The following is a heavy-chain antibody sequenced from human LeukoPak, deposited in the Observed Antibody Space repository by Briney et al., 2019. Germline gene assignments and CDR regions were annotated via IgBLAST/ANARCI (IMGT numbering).Heavy chain of an antibody. J-gene: IGHJ4*02. CDR2: IWYDGSNK. CDR3: ATAHLDSGYYYHLDY. CDR1: GFTFSSYG. V-gene: IGHV3-33*01. Sequence: GGSLRLSWAASGFTFSSYGMHWVRKAPGKGLEWVAVIWYDGSNKYYADSVKDRFTISRDNSKNMLYLKMNSLRAEDTAVYYCATAHLDSGYYYHLDYRGQGTLVTVSS. D-gene: IGHD3-22*01.